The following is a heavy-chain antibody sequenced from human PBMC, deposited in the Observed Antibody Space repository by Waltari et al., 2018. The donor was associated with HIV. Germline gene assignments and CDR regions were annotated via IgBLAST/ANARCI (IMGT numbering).Heavy chain of an antibody. Sequence: QVQLQQWGAGLLKPSETLPLTCAVSGGSFSGYYWSWIRQPPGKGLEWIGEINHSGSTNYNPSLKSRVTISVDTSKNQFSLKLSSVTAADTAVYYCARGRVGGTWGQGTLVTVSS. CDR2: INHSGST. J-gene: IGHJ5*02. V-gene: IGHV4-34*01. D-gene: IGHD1-1*01. CDR1: GGSFSGYY. CDR3: ARGRVGGT.